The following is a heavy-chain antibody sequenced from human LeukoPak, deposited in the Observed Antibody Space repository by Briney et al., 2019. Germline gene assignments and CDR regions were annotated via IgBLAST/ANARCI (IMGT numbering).Heavy chain of an antibody. D-gene: IGHD1-1*01. J-gene: IGHJ4*02. CDR1: GYTFTRYY. V-gene: IGHV1-2*06. CDR3: ARSRVLEPPLY. Sequence: ASVKVSCKASGYTFTRYYMHWVRQAPGQGLEWMGRINPNSCGTNYAQKCQGRVTMTRDTSISTAYMELSRLRSDDTAVYYCARSRVLEPPLYWGQGTLVTVSS. CDR2: INPNSCGT.